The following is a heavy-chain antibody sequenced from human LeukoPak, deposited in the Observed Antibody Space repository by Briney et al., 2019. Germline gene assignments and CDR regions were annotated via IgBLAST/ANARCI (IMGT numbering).Heavy chain of an antibody. D-gene: IGHD2/OR15-2a*01. J-gene: IGHJ4*02. CDR2: ISAYNGNT. CDR1: GYTFTSYG. V-gene: IGHV1-18*01. Sequence: GASVKVSCKASGYTFTSYGISWVRQAPGQGLEWMGWISAYNGNTNYAQKFQGRVTVTRDTSITTAYMELSRLRSDDTAVYYCAREFYAFDYWGQGTLVTVSS. CDR3: AREFYAFDY.